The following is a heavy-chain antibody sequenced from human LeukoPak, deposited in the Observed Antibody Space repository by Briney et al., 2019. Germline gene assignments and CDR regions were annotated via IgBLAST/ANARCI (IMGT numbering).Heavy chain of an antibody. J-gene: IGHJ3*02. Sequence: GGSLRLSCLGSGFSFSTYWMSWVRQAPGKGLEWVANIMQDGSEKNYVDSVKGRFTISRDSARNSLYLQMNSLGAEDTAVYYCAREVYSSSRPADAFDIWGQGTVVTVSS. CDR2: IMQDGSEK. V-gene: IGHV3-7*01. CDR3: AREVYSSSRPADAFDI. D-gene: IGHD6-13*01. CDR1: GFSFSTYW.